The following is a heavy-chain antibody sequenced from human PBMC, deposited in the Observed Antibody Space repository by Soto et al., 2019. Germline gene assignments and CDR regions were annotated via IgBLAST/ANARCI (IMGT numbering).Heavy chain of an antibody. CDR2: IIPIFGTA. V-gene: IGHV1-69*01. CDR1: GGTFSSYA. J-gene: IGHJ6*02. D-gene: IGHD1-1*01. Sequence: QVQLVQSGAEVKKPGSSVKVSCKASGGTFSSYAISWVRQAPGQGLEWMGGIIPIFGTANYAQKFQGRVTINADESTSTAYMELSSLRSEDTSVYYCASLWNDVRYYYYGMDVWGQGTTVTVSS. CDR3: ASLWNDVRYYYYGMDV.